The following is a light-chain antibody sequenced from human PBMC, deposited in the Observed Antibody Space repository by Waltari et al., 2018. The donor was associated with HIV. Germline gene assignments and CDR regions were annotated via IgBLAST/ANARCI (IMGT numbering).Light chain of an antibody. CDR2: DIV. V-gene: IGLV2-23*02. Sequence: QSALTQPASVSGSPGQSITISCTGTSSDVGYNYVSWFQQPPGKVPTLIIYDIVKRPSGVSKRFSGAKSGNTASLTISGLQAEDEADYYCCSYAGSSTLIFGGGTKLTVL. CDR1: SSDVGYNY. CDR3: CSYAGSSTLI. J-gene: IGLJ2*01.